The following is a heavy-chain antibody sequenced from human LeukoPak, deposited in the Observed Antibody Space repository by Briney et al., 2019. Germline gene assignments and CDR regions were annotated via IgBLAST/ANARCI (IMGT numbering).Heavy chain of an antibody. D-gene: IGHD3-22*01. V-gene: IGHV3-30-3*01. CDR3: TRDQGAYYYDSSGAHYYYYGMDV. CDR1: GFTFSSYA. J-gene: IGHJ6*02. CDR2: ISYDGSNK. Sequence: GRSLRLSCAASGFTFSSYAMHWVRQAPGKGLEWVAVISYDGSNKYYADSVKGRFTISRDNSKNTLYLQMNSLRAEDTAVYYCTRDQGAYYYDSSGAHYYYYGMDVWAKGPRSPSP.